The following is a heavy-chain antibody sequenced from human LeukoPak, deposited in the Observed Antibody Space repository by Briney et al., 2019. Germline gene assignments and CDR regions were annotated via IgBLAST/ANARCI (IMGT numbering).Heavy chain of an antibody. V-gene: IGHV1-8*01. Sequence: ASVKVSCKASGYTFTSYDINWVRQATGQGLEWMGWMNPNSGNTGYAQKFQGRVTMTRNTSISTAYMELSSLRSEDTAVYYCARVPSVYSSGWSTPGYWGQGTLVTVSS. J-gene: IGHJ4*02. D-gene: IGHD6-19*01. CDR3: ARVPSVYSSGWSTPGY. CDR1: GYTFTSYD. CDR2: MNPNSGNT.